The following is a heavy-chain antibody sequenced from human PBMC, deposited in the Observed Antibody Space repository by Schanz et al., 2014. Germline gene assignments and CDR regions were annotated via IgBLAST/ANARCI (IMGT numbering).Heavy chain of an antibody. Sequence: EVRLLESGGGLVQPGGSLRLSCVGSGFTLTSYALTWVRQAPGKGLEWVAGISGSGGSTDYADSVKGRFIIPRDNSKNTLYLQMNSLRAEDTAVYYCAKIRYDSSGYYLPYYGMDVWGQGTTVIVSS. D-gene: IGHD3-22*01. CDR2: ISGSGGST. J-gene: IGHJ6*02. V-gene: IGHV3-23*01. CDR1: GFTLTSYA. CDR3: AKIRYDSSGYYLPYYGMDV.